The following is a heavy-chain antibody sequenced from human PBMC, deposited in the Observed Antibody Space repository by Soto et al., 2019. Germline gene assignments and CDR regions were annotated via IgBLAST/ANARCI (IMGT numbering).Heavy chain of an antibody. CDR2: IYHSGST. Sequence: SETLSLTCAVSGYSISSGYYWGWIRQPPGKGLEWIGSIYHSGSTYYNPSLKSRVTISVDTSKNQFSLKLSSVTAADTAVYHCARYKYYYDSSGYYRSYYFDYWGQGTLVTVSS. CDR1: GYSISSGYY. CDR3: ARYKYYYDSSGYYRSYYFDY. J-gene: IGHJ4*02. V-gene: IGHV4-38-2*01. D-gene: IGHD3-22*01.